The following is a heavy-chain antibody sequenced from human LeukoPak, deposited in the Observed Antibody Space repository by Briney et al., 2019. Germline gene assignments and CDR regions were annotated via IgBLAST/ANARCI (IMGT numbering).Heavy chain of an antibody. V-gene: IGHV3-30-3*01. CDR2: ISYDGSDK. CDR1: GFTFSTYA. D-gene: IGHD4-17*01. J-gene: IGHJ4*02. Sequence: GRSLRLSCAASGFTFSTYAMHWVRQAPGKGLEWVAVISYDGSDKYYADSVKGRFTISRDNSKNTLYLQMNSLRAEDTAVYYCAREKGYGDYKFDYWGQGTLVTVSS. CDR3: AREKGYGDYKFDY.